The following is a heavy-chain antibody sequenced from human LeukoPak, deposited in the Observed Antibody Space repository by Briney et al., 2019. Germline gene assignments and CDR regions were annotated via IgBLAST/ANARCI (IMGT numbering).Heavy chain of an antibody. CDR2: INPNSGGT. J-gene: IGHJ4*02. CDR1: GYTFTAYY. V-gene: IGHV1-2*06. CDR3: ATSSEGGYSYGSDIDY. Sequence: GASVKVSCKASGYTFTAYYMYWVRQAPGQGLECMGRINPNSGGTNYVQKFQGRVTMTRDTSISTAYMELSRLRSDDTAVYYCATSSEGGYSYGSDIDYWGQGTLVTVSS. D-gene: IGHD5-18*01.